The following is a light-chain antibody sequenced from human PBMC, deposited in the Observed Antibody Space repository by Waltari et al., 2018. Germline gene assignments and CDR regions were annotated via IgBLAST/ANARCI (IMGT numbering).Light chain of an antibody. Sequence: QSALTQPPSASGSPGQSVTISCTGTSSDVGGYNYGSWYQQHPGKAPKLMIYEVSKRPSGVPARFSGSKSGNTASLTVSGLQAEDEADYYCSSYAGSNNFVFGTGTKVTVL. CDR1: SSDVGGYNY. V-gene: IGLV2-8*01. J-gene: IGLJ1*01. CDR2: EVS. CDR3: SSYAGSNNFV.